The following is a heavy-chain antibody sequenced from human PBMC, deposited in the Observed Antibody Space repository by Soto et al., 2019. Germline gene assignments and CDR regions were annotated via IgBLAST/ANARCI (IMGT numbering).Heavy chain of an antibody. CDR2: ISSGSSDT. Sequence: PGGSLRLSCEASGFTFSRVSMNWVRQVPGKGLEWVASISSGSSDTWYADSVKGRFIISRDNAQNSLFLQMNTLRPEDTAMYYCARRTFGSSRSFDIWGQGTMVTVSS. J-gene: IGHJ3*02. V-gene: IGHV3-21*01. CDR3: ARRTFGSSRSFDI. CDR1: GFTFSRVS. D-gene: IGHD6-6*01.